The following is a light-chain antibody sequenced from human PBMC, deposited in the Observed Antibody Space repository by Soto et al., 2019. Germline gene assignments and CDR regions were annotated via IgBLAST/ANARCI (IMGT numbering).Light chain of an antibody. Sequence: EIVLTQSPGTLSLSPGERATLSCRASQSVSSSYLGWYQQKTGQAHRLLIYGASTRATGIPDRFSGSGSGTDFTLTISRLDPEDFAVYYCQQYGGSSLYTFGQGTKLEI. V-gene: IGKV3-20*01. J-gene: IGKJ2*01. CDR3: QQYGGSSLYT. CDR2: GAS. CDR1: QSVSSSY.